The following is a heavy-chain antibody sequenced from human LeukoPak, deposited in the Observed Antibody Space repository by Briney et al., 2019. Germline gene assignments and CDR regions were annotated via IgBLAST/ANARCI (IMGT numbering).Heavy chain of an antibody. J-gene: IGHJ6*03. Sequence: GGSLRLSCAASGFTFSSYGMSWVRQAPGKGLEWMANIKQDGSEKYYVDSVKGRFTISRDNAKNSLYLQMNSLRAEDTAVYYCARDMGAGGRYVYCYYYYMDVWGKGTTVTVSS. CDR2: IKQDGSEK. CDR1: GFTFSSYG. V-gene: IGHV3-7*01. CDR3: ARDMGAGGRYVYCYYYYMDV. D-gene: IGHD1-26*01.